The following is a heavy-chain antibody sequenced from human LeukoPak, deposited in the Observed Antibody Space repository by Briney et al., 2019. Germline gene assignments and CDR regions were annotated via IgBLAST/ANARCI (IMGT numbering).Heavy chain of an antibody. J-gene: IGHJ4*02. Sequence: KSGGSLRPSCAASGFTFSSHSLMWVRQAPGKGLEWVSSISPDSGYIYYADSVKGRFTISRDNAENSLFLQMNSLGAEDTAVYYCAPFSAVTHYYFDYWGQGTLVTVSS. CDR2: ISPDSGYI. CDR3: APFSAVTHYYFDY. CDR1: GFTFSSHS. D-gene: IGHD6-13*01. V-gene: IGHV3-21*01.